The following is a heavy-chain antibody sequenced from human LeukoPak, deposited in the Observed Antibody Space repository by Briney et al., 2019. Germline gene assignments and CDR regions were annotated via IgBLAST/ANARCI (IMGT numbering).Heavy chain of an antibody. Sequence: PSETLSLTCAVYGGSFSGYYWSWIRQPPGKGLEWIGEINHSGSTNYNPSLKSRVTISVDTSKNQFSLKLSSVTAADTAVYYCARDVTYYYDSSGYFDYWGQGTLVTVSS. D-gene: IGHD3-22*01. CDR1: GGSFSGYY. V-gene: IGHV4-34*01. CDR2: INHSGST. CDR3: ARDVTYYYDSSGYFDY. J-gene: IGHJ4*02.